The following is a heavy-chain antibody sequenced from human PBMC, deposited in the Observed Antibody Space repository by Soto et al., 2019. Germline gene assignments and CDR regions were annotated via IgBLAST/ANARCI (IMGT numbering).Heavy chain of an antibody. Sequence: QVQLQQSGPGLVKPSETLSLTCTVSGGSISSYYWSWIRQPPGNRLEWIGYLYTGSTNYNPSLRXXVXLSVDTSKNHFSLKLSSVTAADTAVYYCARNHAFDIWGQGTMVTVSS. V-gene: IGHV4-59*01. J-gene: IGHJ3*02. CDR3: ARNHAFDI. CDR2: LYTGST. CDR1: GGSISSYY.